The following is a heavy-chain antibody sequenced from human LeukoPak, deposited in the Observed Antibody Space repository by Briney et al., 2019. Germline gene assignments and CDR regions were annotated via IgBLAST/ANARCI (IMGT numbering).Heavy chain of an antibody. J-gene: IGHJ4*02. CDR2: ISSSSIYI. V-gene: IGHV3-21*01. D-gene: IGHD2-15*01. CDR3: ARDSDVHCSGGSCTNFDY. CDR1: GFIFSSYS. Sequence: GGSLRLSCVASGFIFSSYSMNWVRQAPGKGLEWVSSISSSSIYIYYADSVKGRCTISRDNAKKSLYLQMNRLRAEDTDIYYCARDSDVHCSGGSCTNFDYWGQGTLVTVSS.